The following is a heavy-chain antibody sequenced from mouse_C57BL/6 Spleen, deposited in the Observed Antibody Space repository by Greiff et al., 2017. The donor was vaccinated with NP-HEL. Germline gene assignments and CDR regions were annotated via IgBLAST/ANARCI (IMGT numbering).Heavy chain of an antibody. CDR3: ASSLLGPEAMDY. D-gene: IGHD4-1*01. Sequence: EVQLQQSGPELVKPGASVKISCKASGYTFTDYYMNWVKQSHGKSLEWIGDINPNNGGTSYNQKFKGKATLTVDKSSSTAYMELRSLTSEDSAVYYCASSLLGPEAMDYWGQGTSVTVSS. V-gene: IGHV1-26*01. J-gene: IGHJ4*01. CDR2: INPNNGGT. CDR1: GYTFTDYY.